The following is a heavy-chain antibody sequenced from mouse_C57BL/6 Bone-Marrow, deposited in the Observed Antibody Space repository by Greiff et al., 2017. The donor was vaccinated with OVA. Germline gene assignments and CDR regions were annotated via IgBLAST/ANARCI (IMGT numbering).Heavy chain of an antibody. CDR2: IDPNSGGT. V-gene: IGHV1-72*01. CDR3: ASPLYYGSSYWYFDV. Sequence: QQSCKASGYTFPSYWMHWVKQRPGRGLEWIGRIDPNSGGTKYNEKFKSKATLTVDKPSSTAYMQLSSLTSEDSAVYYCASPLYYGSSYWYFDVWGTGTTVTVSS. D-gene: IGHD1-1*01. J-gene: IGHJ1*03. CDR1: GYTFPSYW.